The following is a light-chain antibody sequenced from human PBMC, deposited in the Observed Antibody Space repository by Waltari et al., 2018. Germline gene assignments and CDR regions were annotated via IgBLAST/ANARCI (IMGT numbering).Light chain of an antibody. CDR2: GAS. CDR3: HQYNDGPPFN. J-gene: IGKJ2*01. CDR1: KSVTTN. Sequence: EIVMTQSPATLSVSPGERAILSCRASKSVTTNLAWYQQKPGQAPRLLIYGASTRATDIPARFSGSGSGTEFTLTISSLQSEDCAVYYCHQYNDGPPFNFGQGTKLEIK. V-gene: IGKV3-15*01.